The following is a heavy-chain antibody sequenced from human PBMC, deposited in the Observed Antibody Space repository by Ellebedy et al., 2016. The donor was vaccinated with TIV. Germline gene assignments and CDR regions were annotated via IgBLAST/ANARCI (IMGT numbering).Heavy chain of an antibody. CDR1: GYTFSSYG. CDR3: ARDPVTGDAFDI. J-gene: IGHJ3*02. V-gene: IGHV1-18*01. D-gene: IGHD1-14*01. Sequence: ASVKVSXXASGYTFSSYGISWVRQAPGQGLEWMGWISGNTANTDYAQKFQGRVIMTTDTSTRMAYMELRSLRSYDTAVYYCARDPVTGDAFDIWGQGTRVTVSS. CDR2: ISGNTANT.